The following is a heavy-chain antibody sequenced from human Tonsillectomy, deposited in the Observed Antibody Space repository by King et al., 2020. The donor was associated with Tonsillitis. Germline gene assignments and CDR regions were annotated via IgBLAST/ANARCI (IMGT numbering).Heavy chain of an antibody. D-gene: IGHD4-17*01. CDR2: ISAYNGNT. CDR1: GYTFNSHG. V-gene: IGHV1-18*04. J-gene: IGHJ6*02. Sequence: QLVQSGAEVKKPGASVKVSCKASGYTFNSHGISWVRQAPGQGLEWMGWISAYNGNTNYAQKVQGRVTMTTDTSTSTAYMELRSLRTDDTAVYYCARDLRTVTTSYYYYGMDVWGQGTMVTVSS. CDR3: ARDLRTVTTSYYYYGMDV.